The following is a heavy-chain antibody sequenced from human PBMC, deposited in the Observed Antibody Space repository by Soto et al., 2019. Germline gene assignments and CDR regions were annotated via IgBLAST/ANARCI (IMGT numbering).Heavy chain of an antibody. CDR1: GYTFTSYG. D-gene: IGHD2-15*01. V-gene: IGHV1-18*04. Sequence: ASVKVSCKASGYTFTSYGISWVRQAPGQGLEWMGWISAYNGNTNYAQKLQGRVTMTTDTSTSTAYMELRSLRSDDTAVYYCTRELDCSGGSCYYYYGMDVWGQGTTVTVSS. J-gene: IGHJ6*02. CDR3: TRELDCSGGSCYYYYGMDV. CDR2: ISAYNGNT.